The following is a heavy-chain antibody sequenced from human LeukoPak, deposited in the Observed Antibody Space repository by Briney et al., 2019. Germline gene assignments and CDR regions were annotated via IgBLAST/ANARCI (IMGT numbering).Heavy chain of an antibody. J-gene: IGHJ5*02. CDR3: TRVRTEERGLQFRFDP. CDR2: IRSKAYGGKT. D-gene: IGHD5-24*01. CDR1: GFTFGGYA. Sequence: GGSLRLSCTASGFTFGGYAMSWVRQAPGKGLEWVGFIRSKAYGGKTEYAASVKCRFTISRDNSKSIAHMQMNSLKTEDTAVYYCTRVRTEERGLQFRFDPWGQGTLVTVSS. V-gene: IGHV3-49*04.